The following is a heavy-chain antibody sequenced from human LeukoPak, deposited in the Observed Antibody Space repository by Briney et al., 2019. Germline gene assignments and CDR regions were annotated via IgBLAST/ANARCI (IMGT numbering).Heavy chain of an antibody. CDR1: GDSISSGRNY. CDR3: ARKYSGAWSFDY. CDR2: IFDGGTI. J-gene: IGHJ4*02. V-gene: IGHV3-53*01. Sequence: ETLSLTCSVSGDSISSGRNYWGWIRQAPGKGLEWVSVIFDGGTIYYADSVKGRFTTSRDNSKNTLYLQMNSLRAEDTAVYYCARKYSGAWSFDYWGQGTLVTVSS. D-gene: IGHD6-19*01.